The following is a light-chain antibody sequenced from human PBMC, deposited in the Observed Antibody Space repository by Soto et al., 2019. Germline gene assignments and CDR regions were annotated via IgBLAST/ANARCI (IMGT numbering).Light chain of an antibody. V-gene: IGKV4-1*01. CDR1: QSVLYSSNNKNY. CDR3: QQYSNPPWT. Sequence: DIVMTQSPDSLAVSLGERATINCKSSQSVLYSSNNKNYLAWYQQKPGQPPELLIYWASTRESGVPDRFSGSGSGTDFTLSISSLQAEDVAVYFCQQYSNPPWTFGQGTKVEI. CDR2: WAS. J-gene: IGKJ1*01.